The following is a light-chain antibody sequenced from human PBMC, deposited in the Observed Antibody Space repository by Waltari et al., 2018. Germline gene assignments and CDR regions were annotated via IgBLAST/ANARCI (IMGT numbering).Light chain of an antibody. CDR1: SGSVSSTSY. Sequence: QTVVTQEPSLSVSPGGTVTLTCALSSGSVSSTSYPTWYQQTPGRPPRTPVYHVVSRSSGVPDRFSGSILGNTAALTITGAQADDESDYYCSMYMGSGVWVFGGGTKLTVL. J-gene: IGLJ3*02. CDR2: HVV. CDR3: SMYMGSGVWV. V-gene: IGLV8-61*01.